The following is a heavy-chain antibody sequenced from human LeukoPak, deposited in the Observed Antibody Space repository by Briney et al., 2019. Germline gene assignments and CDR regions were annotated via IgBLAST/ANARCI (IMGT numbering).Heavy chain of an antibody. CDR2: IYTSGST. CDR1: GGSISSGSYY. D-gene: IGHD6-6*01. Sequence: SETLSLTCTVSGGSISSGSYYWSWIRQPAGKGLEWIGRIYTSGSTNYNPSLKSRVTISVDTSKNQSSLKLSSVTAADTAVYYCARGQGAARYNWFDPWGQGTLVTVSS. J-gene: IGHJ5*02. CDR3: ARGQGAARYNWFDP. V-gene: IGHV4-61*02.